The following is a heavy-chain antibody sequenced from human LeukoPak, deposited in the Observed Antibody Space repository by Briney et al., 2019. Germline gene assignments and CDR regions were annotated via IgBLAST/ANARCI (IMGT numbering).Heavy chain of an antibody. Sequence: GGSLRLSCAASGFTFSSYGMHWVRQAPGKGLEWVAFIRYDGSNKYYADSVKGRFTISRDNSKNTLYLQMNSLRAEDTAVYYCAKVGYYYDSSGYYYDHWGQGTLVTVSS. J-gene: IGHJ4*02. CDR2: IRYDGSNK. D-gene: IGHD3-22*01. CDR1: GFTFSSYG. V-gene: IGHV3-30*02. CDR3: AKVGYYYDSSGYYYDH.